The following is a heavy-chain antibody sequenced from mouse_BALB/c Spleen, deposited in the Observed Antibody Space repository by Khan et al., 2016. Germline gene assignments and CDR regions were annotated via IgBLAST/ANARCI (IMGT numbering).Heavy chain of an antibody. Sequence: QIQLVQSGAELVRPGVSVKISCKGSGYTFTDYAMHWVKQSHAKSLEWIGVISTYYGDASYNQKFKGKATMTVDKSSSTAYMELARLTSEDSAIYYCARDSSGYGFAYWGQGTLVTVSA. D-gene: IGHD3-2*01. CDR3: ARDSSGYGFAY. V-gene: IGHV1S137*01. CDR2: ISTYYGDA. J-gene: IGHJ3*01. CDR1: GYTFTDYA.